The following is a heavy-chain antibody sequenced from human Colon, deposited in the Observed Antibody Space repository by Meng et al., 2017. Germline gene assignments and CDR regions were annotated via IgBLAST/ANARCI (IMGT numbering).Heavy chain of an antibody. D-gene: IGHD1-26*01. CDR3: ARSPYSGSALPFFDY. J-gene: IGHJ4*02. CDR1: GGSIRNDQG. V-gene: IGHV4-4*02. Sequence: VELQESGPGLLQPSGTLSLTCDVSGGSIRNDQGWSWVRQAPGKGLEWIGEIYHSGRTNYNPSVKSRVSMSVDKSQNHLSLRLSSVTAADTAVYYCARSPYSGSALPFFDYWGQGSLVTVSS. CDR2: IYHSGRT.